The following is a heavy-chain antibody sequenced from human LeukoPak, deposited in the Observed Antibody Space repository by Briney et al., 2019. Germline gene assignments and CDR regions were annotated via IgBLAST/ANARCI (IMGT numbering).Heavy chain of an antibody. D-gene: IGHD2-15*01. V-gene: IGHV3-7*03. CDR2: INQGGSAQ. J-gene: IGHJ4*02. CDR3: ARDAPSVVAATPNFDY. CDR1: GFTFSTFW. Sequence: GGSLRLSCAASGFTFSTFWMGWVRQVPGKGLEWVANINQGGSAQYYVDSVKGRFTISRDNAENALYLQMNSLRAEDTAVYYCARDAPSVVAATPNFDYWGQGTLVTVSS.